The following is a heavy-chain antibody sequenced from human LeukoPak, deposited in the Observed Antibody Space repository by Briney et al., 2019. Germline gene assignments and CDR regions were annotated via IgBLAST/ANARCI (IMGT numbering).Heavy chain of an antibody. CDR1: GYTFPGYY. CDR2: INPKSGGT. CDR3: AYSDYPLDAFPF. Sequence: GASVKVSCKASGYTFPGYYIHWVRQAPGQGLEWMGWINPKSGGTDYLQGFQGRVTMTRDTSISTAYMELNRLTSDDTAMYFCAYSDYPLDAFPFWGQGTIVTVSS. V-gene: IGHV1-2*02. J-gene: IGHJ3*01. D-gene: IGHD5-12*01.